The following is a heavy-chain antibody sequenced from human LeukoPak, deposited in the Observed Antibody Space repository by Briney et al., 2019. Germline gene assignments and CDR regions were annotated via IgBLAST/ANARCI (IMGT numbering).Heavy chain of an antibody. D-gene: IGHD3-22*01. CDR2: IYYSGST. J-gene: IGHJ4*02. V-gene: IGHV4-39*01. Sequence: PSETLSLTCTVSGGFVSSSDYYWGWIRQPPGKGLEWIGSIYYSGSTYYNPSLKSRVTISVDTSKNQFSLNLSSVTAADTAVYYCARHRGSSRGGSGYSQGRFDYWGQGTLVTVSS. CDR1: GGFVSSSDYY. CDR3: ARHRGSSRGGSGYSQGRFDY.